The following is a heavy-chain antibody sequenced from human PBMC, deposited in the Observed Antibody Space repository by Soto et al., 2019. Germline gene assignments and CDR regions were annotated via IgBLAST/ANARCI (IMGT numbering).Heavy chain of an antibody. V-gene: IGHV1-69*06. Sequence: GASVKVYCKASGGTFSSYAISWVRQAPGQVLEWMGGIIPILGTANYAQKFQGRVTITADKSTSTAYMELSSLRSEDTAVYYCARVSVCITIFGVVISSYNWFDPWGQGTLVTVSS. D-gene: IGHD3-3*01. CDR2: IIPILGTA. J-gene: IGHJ5*02. CDR1: GGTFSSYA. CDR3: ARVSVCITIFGVVISSYNWFDP.